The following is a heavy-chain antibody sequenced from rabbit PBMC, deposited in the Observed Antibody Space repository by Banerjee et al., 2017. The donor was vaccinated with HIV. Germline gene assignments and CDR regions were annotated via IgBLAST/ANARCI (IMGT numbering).Heavy chain of an antibody. CDR1: GFSFSSSTY. J-gene: IGHJ4*01. D-gene: IGHD6-1*01. Sequence: QSLEESGGDLVKPGASLTLTCTASGFSFSSSTYMCWVRQAPGKRPEWIACIYNGDGSTYYASWAKGRFTISKPSSTTVTLQLNSLTAADTATYLCARGGGHAGDGYGLWGQGTLVTVS. CDR3: ARGGGHAGDGYGL. CDR2: IYNGDGST. V-gene: IGHV1S40*01.